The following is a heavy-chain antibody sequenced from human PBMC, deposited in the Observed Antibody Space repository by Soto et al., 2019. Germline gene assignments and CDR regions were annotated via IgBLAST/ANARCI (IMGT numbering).Heavy chain of an antibody. CDR1: GFTFSSYS. J-gene: IGHJ5*02. V-gene: IGHV3-21*01. CDR2: ISSSSSYI. CDR3: ARDAHIAVAGTEFNWFAP. D-gene: IGHD6-19*01. Sequence: VQLVESGGGLVKPGGSLRLSCAASGFTFSSYSMNWVRQAPGKGLEWVSSISSSSSYIYYADSVKGRFTISRDNAKNSLYLQMNRLSAEDTAVYYCARDAHIAVAGTEFNWFAPGGQGPLVTVSS.